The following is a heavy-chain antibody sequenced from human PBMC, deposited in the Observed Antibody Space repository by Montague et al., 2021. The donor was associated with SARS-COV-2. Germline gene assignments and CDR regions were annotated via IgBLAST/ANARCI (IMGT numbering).Heavy chain of an antibody. J-gene: IGHJ4*02. V-gene: IGHV4-59*08. CDR3: ARHRRSRYGDFDY. CDR2: IYDSGST. D-gene: IGHD1-14*01. CDR1: GGSISSYY. Sequence: SETLSLTCTVSGGSISSYYWSWIRQPPGKGLEWIGYIYDSGSTNYNPSLKSRVTISVDTSKNQFSLKLNSVTAADTAVYYCARHRRSRYGDFDYWGQGTLVTVSS.